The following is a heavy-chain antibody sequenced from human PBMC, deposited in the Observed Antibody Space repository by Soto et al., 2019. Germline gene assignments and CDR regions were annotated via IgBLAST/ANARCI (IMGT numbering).Heavy chain of an antibody. D-gene: IGHD6-13*01. CDR2: ISGSGGST. J-gene: IGHJ6*02. Sequence: GGSLRLSCAASGFTFSSYAMSWVRQAPGKGLEWVSAISGSGGSTYYADSVKGRFTISRDNSKNTLYLQMNSLRAEDTAVYYCAKDREGSSSWTKDTHYYYGMDVWGQGTTVTVSS. V-gene: IGHV3-23*01. CDR3: AKDREGSSSWTKDTHYYYGMDV. CDR1: GFTFSSYA.